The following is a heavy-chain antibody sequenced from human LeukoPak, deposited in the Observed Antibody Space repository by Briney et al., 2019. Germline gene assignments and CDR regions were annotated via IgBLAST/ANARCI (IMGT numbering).Heavy chain of an antibody. CDR2: INPNSGGT. CDR3: ATLGAVSTLRPYGMDV. D-gene: IGHD3-3*01. J-gene: IGHJ6*02. V-gene: IGHV1-2*02. Sequence: ASVKVSCKASGYTFTGYYMHWVRQAPGQGLEWMGWINPNSGGTNYAQKFQGRVTMTRDTSISTAYMELSRLRSDDTAVYYCATLGAVSTLRPYGMDVWGQGTTVTVSS. CDR1: GYTFTGYY.